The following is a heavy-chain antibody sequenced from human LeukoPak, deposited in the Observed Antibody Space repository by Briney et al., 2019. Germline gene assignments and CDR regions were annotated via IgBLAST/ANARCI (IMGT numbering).Heavy chain of an antibody. CDR3: ARHDGNWNREFDY. D-gene: IGHD1-1*01. CDR1: GGSISSYY. V-gene: IGHV4-59*08. J-gene: IGHJ4*02. Sequence: SETLSLTCTVSGGSISSYYWSWIRQPPGKGLEWIGYIYYSGSTNYNPSLKSRLTISVDTSKNQFSLKLSSVTAADTAVYYCARHDGNWNREFDYWGQGTLVTVSS. CDR2: IYYSGST.